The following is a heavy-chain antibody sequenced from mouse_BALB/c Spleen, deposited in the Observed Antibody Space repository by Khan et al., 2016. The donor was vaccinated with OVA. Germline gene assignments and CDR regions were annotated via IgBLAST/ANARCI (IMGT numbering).Heavy chain of an antibody. CDR3: TRGDPGNFDY. CDR2: IYPSDSYT. V-gene: IGHV1-69*02. Sequence: QVQLQQSGAELVRPGASVKLSCKASGYTFTNYWINWVKERPGQGLEWIGNIYPSDSYTNYNQKFKDKATLTVDKSYSTAFLTLSSPTSEDSAVYYCTRGDPGNFDYWGQGTTLTVSS. CDR1: GYTFTNYW. D-gene: IGHD2-13*01. J-gene: IGHJ2*01.